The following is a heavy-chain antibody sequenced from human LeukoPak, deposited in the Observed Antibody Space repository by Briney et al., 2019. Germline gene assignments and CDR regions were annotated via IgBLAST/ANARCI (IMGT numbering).Heavy chain of an antibody. V-gene: IGHV3-21*01. CDR3: ARGAGVLGLGGDH. CDR2: ISSNTNYK. J-gene: IGHJ4*02. Sequence: GGSLRLSCAASGFTFSNYAMNWVRQAPGKGLEWVASISSNTNYKYYADSLKGRFTVSRDNAKNSLFLQMNSLRAEDTAVYYCARGAGVLGLGGDHWGQGTLVTVSS. CDR1: GFTFSNYA. D-gene: IGHD3-16*01.